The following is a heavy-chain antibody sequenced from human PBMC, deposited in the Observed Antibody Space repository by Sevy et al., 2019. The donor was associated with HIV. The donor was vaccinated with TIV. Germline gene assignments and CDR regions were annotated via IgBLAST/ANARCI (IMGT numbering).Heavy chain of an antibody. J-gene: IGHJ4*02. Sequence: SETLSLTCTVSDGSISSYYWSWIRQPAGKGLEWIGRIYTSGSTNYNPSLKSRVTMSVDTSKNQSSLKLSSVPAADTAVYYCARSGVVELWLMDFDYWGQGTLVTVSS. CDR2: IYTSGST. CDR1: DGSISSYY. CDR3: ARSGVVELWLMDFDY. D-gene: IGHD5-18*01. V-gene: IGHV4-4*07.